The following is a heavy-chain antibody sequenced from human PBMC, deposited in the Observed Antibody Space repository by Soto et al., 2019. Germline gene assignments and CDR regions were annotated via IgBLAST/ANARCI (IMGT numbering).Heavy chain of an antibody. J-gene: IGHJ4*02. CDR3: SRREIQGPIDY. V-gene: IGHV4-28*01. CDR2: IYYSGTT. D-gene: IGHD1-26*01. Sequence: SETXSLTCAVSGYSISSSKWWGWIRQPPGKGLEWIGYIYYSGTTYYNPSLKSRVTMSVDTSKNQFSLKLTSVTAVDTAVYYYSRREIQGPIDYWGQGTLVTVSS. CDR1: GYSISSSKW.